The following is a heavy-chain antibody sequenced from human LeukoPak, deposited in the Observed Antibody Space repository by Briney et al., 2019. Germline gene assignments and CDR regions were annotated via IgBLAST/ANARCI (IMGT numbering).Heavy chain of an antibody. Sequence: PGGSLRLSCAASGFTFSSYGMHWVHQAPGKGLEWVAVIWYDGSNKYYADSVKGRFTISRDNSKNTLYLQMNSLRAEDTAVYYCARLNAPGYYDSSGYLSYWGQGTLVTVSS. D-gene: IGHD3-22*01. J-gene: IGHJ4*02. CDR3: ARLNAPGYYDSSGYLSY. V-gene: IGHV3-33*01. CDR2: IWYDGSNK. CDR1: GFTFSSYG.